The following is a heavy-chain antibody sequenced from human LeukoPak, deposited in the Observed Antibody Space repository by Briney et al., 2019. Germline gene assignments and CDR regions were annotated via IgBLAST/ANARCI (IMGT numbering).Heavy chain of an antibody. V-gene: IGHV3-30*02. CDR2: IHHDGSNK. CDR1: GFTFSSYG. CDR3: AKGDKMLTWRRTYNRFDP. J-gene: IGHJ5*02. D-gene: IGHD3-16*01. Sequence: PGGSLRLSCAASGFTFSSYGMHWVRQAPGKGLDWVAFIHHDGSNKYYADSVRGRFTISRDNSNNTLYPQMNSLRAEDTAVYFCAKGDKMLTWRRTYNRFDPWGQGTLVTVSS.